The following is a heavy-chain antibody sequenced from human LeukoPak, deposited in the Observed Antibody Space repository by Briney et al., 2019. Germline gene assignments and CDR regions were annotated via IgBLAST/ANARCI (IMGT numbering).Heavy chain of an antibody. D-gene: IGHD6-13*01. CDR2: ISSSRSTI. CDR3: ARDVAAGEEFWDY. Sequence: PGGSLRLSCAASGFTFSSYSMNWVRQAPGKGLEWVSYISSSRSTIYYADSVKGRFTISRDNSKNTLYLQMNSLRAEDTAVYYCARDVAAGEEFWDYWGQGTLVTVSS. V-gene: IGHV3-48*01. CDR1: GFTFSSYS. J-gene: IGHJ4*02.